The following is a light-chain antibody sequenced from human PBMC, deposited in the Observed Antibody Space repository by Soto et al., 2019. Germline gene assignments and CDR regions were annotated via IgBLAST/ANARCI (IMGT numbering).Light chain of an antibody. J-gene: IGLJ2*01. CDR3: SSYARTGVV. CDR2: EVS. CDR1: SSDIGAYNS. Sequence: QSVLTQPPSASGSPGQSVTISCTGTSSDIGAYNSVSWYQHHPGKAPKLMIFEVSERPSGVPDRFSGSKSGNTASLTVSGLQAEDEADYYCSSYARTGVVFCGGTKLTVL. V-gene: IGLV2-8*01.